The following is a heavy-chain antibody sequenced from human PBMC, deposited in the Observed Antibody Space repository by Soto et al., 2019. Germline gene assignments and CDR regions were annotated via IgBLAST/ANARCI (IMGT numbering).Heavy chain of an antibody. CDR1: GYSVSSNSAA. D-gene: IGHD1-26*01. CDR2: TYYRYKWYN. CDR3: ARGEQYSGRIFDY. V-gene: IGHV6-1*01. Sequence: SQTLSLTCCISGYSVSSNSAAWNWLRQSPSRGLEWLGSTYYRYKWYNDYAVSVESRITINPDTSKNRCSLQLNFVTPEDTSGYFCARGEQYSGRIFDYWGQGTLVTVSS. J-gene: IGHJ4*02.